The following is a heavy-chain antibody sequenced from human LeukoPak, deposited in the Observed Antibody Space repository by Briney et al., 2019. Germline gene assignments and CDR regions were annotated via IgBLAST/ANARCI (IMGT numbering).Heavy chain of an antibody. CDR3: ARVGIRCTGGSCHSQYFQH. V-gene: IGHV4-59*01. CDR1: GGSISSYY. J-gene: IGHJ1*01. D-gene: IGHD2-15*01. Sequence: SETLSLTCTVSGGSISSYYWSWIRQPPGKGLEWIRYIYYSGSTNYNPSLKSRVTISVDTSKNQFSLKLSSVTAADTAVYYCARVGIRCTGGSCHSQYFQHWGPGTLVTVSS. CDR2: IYYSGST.